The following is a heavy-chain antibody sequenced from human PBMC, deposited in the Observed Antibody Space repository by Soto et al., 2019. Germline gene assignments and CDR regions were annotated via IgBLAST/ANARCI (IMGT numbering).Heavy chain of an antibody. CDR1: GFTFSSYG. CDR3: ARDSMITFGGVIVRLGLTDY. J-gene: IGHJ4*02. CDR2: IWYDGSNK. D-gene: IGHD3-16*02. V-gene: IGHV3-33*01. Sequence: GGSLRLSCAASGFTFSSYGMHWVRQAPGKGLEWVAVIWYDGSNKYYADSVKGRFTISRDNSKNTLYLQMNSLRAEDTAVYYCARDSMITFGGVIVRLGLTDYWGQGTLVTVSS.